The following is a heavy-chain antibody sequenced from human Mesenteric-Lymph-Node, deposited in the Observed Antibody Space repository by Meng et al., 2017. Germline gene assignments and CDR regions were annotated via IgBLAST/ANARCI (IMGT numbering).Heavy chain of an antibody. CDR2: IIPIFGTA. D-gene: IGHD6-19*01. CDR1: GGTFSSDA. J-gene: IGHJ4*02. CDR3: ASSTDSSGWYEIDY. Sequence: SVKVSCKASGGTFSSDAISWVRQAPGQGLEWMGGIIPIFGTANYAQKFQGRVTITADESTSTAYMELSSLRSEDTAVYYCASSTDSSGWYEIDYWGQGTLVTVSS. V-gene: IGHV1-69*13.